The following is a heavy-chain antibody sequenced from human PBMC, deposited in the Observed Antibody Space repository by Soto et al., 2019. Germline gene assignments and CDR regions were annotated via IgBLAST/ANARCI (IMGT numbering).Heavy chain of an antibody. CDR3: ARLEGLATISYYFDY. CDR2: IYYRGNT. CDR1: GDSINSDNYY. D-gene: IGHD3-9*01. Sequence: QLQLQESGPGLVKPSETLSLTCSVSGDSINSDNYYWGWIRQPPGKGLEWIGSIYYRGNTYYNPSLKTRVTISIDKSKRQFSLKLNSVTAADSAVYFCARLEGLATISYYFDYWGQGTLVTVSS. V-gene: IGHV4-39*01. J-gene: IGHJ4*02.